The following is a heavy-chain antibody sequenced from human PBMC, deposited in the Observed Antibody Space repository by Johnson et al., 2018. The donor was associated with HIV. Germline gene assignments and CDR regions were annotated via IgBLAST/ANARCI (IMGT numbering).Heavy chain of an antibody. CDR1: GFTFSDYY. V-gene: IGHV3-66*01. CDR3: ARERPMDAFDI. D-gene: IGHD2-2*01. Sequence: VQLVESGGGVVQPGRSLRVSCAASGFTFSDYYMSWIRQAPGKGLEWVSVIYSGGSTYYADSVKGRFTISRDNAKKSLYLQMNSLRAEDTALYYCARERPMDAFDIWGQGTMVTVSS. CDR2: IYSGGST. J-gene: IGHJ3*02.